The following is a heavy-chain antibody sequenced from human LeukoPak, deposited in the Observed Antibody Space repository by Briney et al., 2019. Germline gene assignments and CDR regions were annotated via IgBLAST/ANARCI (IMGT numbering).Heavy chain of an antibody. J-gene: IGHJ4*02. Sequence: GGSLRLSCAASGFTFSKYWMSWVRQAPGKGLEWVANIGRDGSEEYYVDSVKGRFTISRDNDKNSLYLQLNSLIVEDTAIYYCARLSTSLAGQDHWGQGALITVSS. V-gene: IGHV3-7*01. D-gene: IGHD6-19*01. CDR2: IGRDGSEE. CDR1: GFTFSKYW. CDR3: ARLSTSLAGQDH.